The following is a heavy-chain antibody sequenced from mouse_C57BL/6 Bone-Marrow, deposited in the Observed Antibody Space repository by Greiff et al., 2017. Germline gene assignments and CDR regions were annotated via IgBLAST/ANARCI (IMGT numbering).Heavy chain of an antibody. J-gene: IGHJ2*01. CDR3: ARWDFDY. CDR2: FDPNSGGT. Sequence: QVQLQQPGAELVKPRASVKLSCKASGYTFTSYWMHWVKQRPGRGLAWIGRFDPNSGGTKYNEKFKSKATLTVDKPSSTAYMQLSSLTAEDSAVYYCARWDFDYWGQGTTLTVSS. CDR1: GYTFTSYW. V-gene: IGHV1-72*01.